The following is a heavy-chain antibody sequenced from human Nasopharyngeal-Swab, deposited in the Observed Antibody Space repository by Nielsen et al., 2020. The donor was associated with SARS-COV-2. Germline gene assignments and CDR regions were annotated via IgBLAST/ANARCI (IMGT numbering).Heavy chain of an antibody. V-gene: IGHV3-30*03. Sequence: GGSLRPSCAASGFTFSSYGMQWVRQAPGKGLEWVGVVSSDGSNAWYADSLKGRFALSRDNSKNTVDLQMNSLRAEDTAVYYCAAGRWYRGGNDAFDIWGQGTMVTVSS. D-gene: IGHD4-23*01. CDR3: AAGRWYRGGNDAFDI. CDR2: VSSDGSNA. CDR1: GFTFSSYG. J-gene: IGHJ3*02.